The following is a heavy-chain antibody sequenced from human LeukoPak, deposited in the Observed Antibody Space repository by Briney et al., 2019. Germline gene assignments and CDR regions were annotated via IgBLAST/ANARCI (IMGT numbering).Heavy chain of an antibody. CDR3: AREDTAMVDFDY. J-gene: IGHJ4*02. CDR2: IYYSGST. Sequence: PSETLSLTCSVSGGSLSSSSHYWGWIRQPPGKGLEWIGSIYYSGSTYYNPSLKSRVTISVDTSKNQFSLKLSSVTAADTAVYYCAREDTAMVDFDYWGQGTLVTVSS. V-gene: IGHV4-39*07. D-gene: IGHD5-18*01. CDR1: GGSLSSSSHY.